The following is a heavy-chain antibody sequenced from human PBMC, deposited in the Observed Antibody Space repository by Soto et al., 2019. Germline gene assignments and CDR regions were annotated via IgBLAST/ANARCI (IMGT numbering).Heavy chain of an antibody. CDR3: ARHTAAAGTDYYFYGMDV. Sequence: SETLSLTCTVSGGSISSYYWSWIRQPPGKGLEWIGYIYYRGSTNHNPSLESRVSLSVDTSKNQFSLRLTSVTATDTAVYYCARHTAAAGTDYYFYGMDVWGQGTTVTVSS. V-gene: IGHV4-59*08. D-gene: IGHD6-13*01. J-gene: IGHJ6*02. CDR1: GGSISSYY. CDR2: IYYRGST.